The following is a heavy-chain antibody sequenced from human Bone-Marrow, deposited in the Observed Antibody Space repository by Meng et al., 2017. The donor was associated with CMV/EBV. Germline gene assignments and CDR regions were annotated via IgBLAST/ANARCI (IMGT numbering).Heavy chain of an antibody. V-gene: IGHV4-39*07. CDR1: GGSISGTSYT. D-gene: IGHD4-23*01. J-gene: IGHJ3*01. Sequence: SETLCCPCAVRGGSISGTSYTWGWIRQPPGKGLEWIGSVYYTGNTYYNPSLKSRVTISVDTSKNQFSLKLTSVTAADTAPYYCAKSTPGWTRDAFEPWGQGKMV. CDR3: AKSTPGWTRDAFEP. CDR2: VYYTGNT.